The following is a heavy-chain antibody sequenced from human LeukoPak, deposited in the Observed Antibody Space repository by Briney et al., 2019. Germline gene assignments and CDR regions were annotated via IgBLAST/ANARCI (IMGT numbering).Heavy chain of an antibody. D-gene: IGHD3-22*01. CDR2: IKQDGSEK. CDR3: AGSSGYYYAYFDY. J-gene: IGHJ4*02. Sequence: PGGSLRLSCAASGFTFSSYWMSWVRQAPGKGLEWVTNIKQDGSEKYYVDSVKGRFTISRDNAKNSLYLQMNSLRAEDTAVYYCAGSSGYYYAYFDYWGQGTLVTVSS. V-gene: IGHV3-7*01. CDR1: GFTFSSYW.